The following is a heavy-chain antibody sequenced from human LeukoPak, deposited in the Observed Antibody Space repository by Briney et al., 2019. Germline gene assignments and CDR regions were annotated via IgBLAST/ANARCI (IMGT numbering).Heavy chain of an antibody. CDR2: IYSGGST. CDR1: GFTVSSNY. CDR3: AREESGSLPDY. V-gene: IGHV3-53*05. D-gene: IGHD1-26*01. J-gene: IGHJ4*02. Sequence: GGSLRLSCAASGFTVSSNYMSWVRQAPGKGLEWVSVIYSGGSTYYADSVKGRFTISRDNSKNTLYLQMNSLSAEDTAVYYCAREESGSLPDYWGQGTLVTVSS.